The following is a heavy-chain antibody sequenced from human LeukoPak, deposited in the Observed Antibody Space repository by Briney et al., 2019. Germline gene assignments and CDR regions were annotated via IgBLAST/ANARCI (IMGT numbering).Heavy chain of an antibody. V-gene: IGHV6-1*01. D-gene: IGHD3-10*01. J-gene: IGHJ6*03. Sequence: SQTLSLTCAISGDSVSSNSAAWNWIRQSPSRGLEWLGRTYYRSKWYNDYAVSVKSRITINPDTSKNQFSLQLNSVTPEDTAVYYCARAPLYYYGSGSRKIYYYYMDVWGKGTTVTVSS. CDR2: TYYRSKWYN. CDR3: ARAPLYYYGSGSRKIYYYYMDV. CDR1: GDSVSSNSAA.